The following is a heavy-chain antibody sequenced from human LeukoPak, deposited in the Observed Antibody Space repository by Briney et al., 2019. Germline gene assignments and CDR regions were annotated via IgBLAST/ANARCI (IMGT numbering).Heavy chain of an antibody. CDR3: ARDRYCSSTSRSRDAFDI. V-gene: IGHV1-69*05. Sequence: ASVNVSCQASGGTFSNYAISWVRQAPGQGLEWMGGIIPIFGTANYAQKFQGRVTITTDESTSTAYMELSSLRSEDTAVYYCARDRYCSSTSRSRDAFDIWGQGTMVTVSS. CDR2: IIPIFGTA. D-gene: IGHD2-2*01. J-gene: IGHJ3*02. CDR1: GGTFSNYA.